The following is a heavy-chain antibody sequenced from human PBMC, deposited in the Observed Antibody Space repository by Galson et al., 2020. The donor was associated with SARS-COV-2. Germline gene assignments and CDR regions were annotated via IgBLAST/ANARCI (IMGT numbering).Heavy chain of an antibody. J-gene: IGHJ2*01. CDR1: GGSISSSSYY. D-gene: IGHD3-22*01. CDR2: IYYSGST. V-gene: IGHV4-39*01. CDR3: ARRSYYYDSSGYYYGQDWYFDL. Sequence: SETLSLTCTVSGGSISSSSYYWGWIRQPPGKGLEWIGSIYYSGSTYYNPSLKSRVTISVDTSKNQFSLKLSSVTAADTAVYYCARRSYYYDSSGYYYGQDWYFDLWGRGTLVTVSS.